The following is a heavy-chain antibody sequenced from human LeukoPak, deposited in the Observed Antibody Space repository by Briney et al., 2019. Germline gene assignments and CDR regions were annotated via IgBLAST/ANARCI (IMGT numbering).Heavy chain of an antibody. D-gene: IGHD2-21*02. CDR2: IDWDDDK. Sequence: SGPTLVKPTPTLTLTCTFSGFSLRTSGMRVGWIRQPPGKALEWLARIDWDDDKFYSTSLKTRLTISKDTSKNQVVLTMTNMDPVDTATYYCARTPYCGGDCYVDYWGQGTLVTVSS. CDR1: GFSLRTSGMR. CDR3: ARTPYCGGDCYVDY. J-gene: IGHJ4*02. V-gene: IGHV2-70*04.